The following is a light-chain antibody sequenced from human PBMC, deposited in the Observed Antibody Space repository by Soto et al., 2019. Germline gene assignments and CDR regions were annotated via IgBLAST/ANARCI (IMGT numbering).Light chain of an antibody. V-gene: IGKV3D-15*01. J-gene: IGKJ1*01. CDR1: QSIRTD. CDR2: DAS. CDR3: QQYNNWPPWT. Sequence: DIVMTQSPATLSVSPGERATLSCRASQSIRTDLAWYQQKSGQGPRLLIYDASTRATGIPARFSGSGSGTEFTLTISSLQSEDFAVYYCQQYNNWPPWTFGQGNKVEIK.